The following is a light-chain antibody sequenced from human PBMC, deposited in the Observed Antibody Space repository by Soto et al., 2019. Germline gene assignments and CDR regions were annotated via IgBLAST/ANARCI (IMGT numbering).Light chain of an antibody. J-gene: IGLJ2*01. CDR3: SSYTTSSTL. CDR2: DVS. V-gene: IGLV2-14*01. Sequence: QSALTQPASVSASPGQSITISCTGTSSDIGSYKYVSWYQQYPGEAPKLMMYDVSNRPSGVSNRFSGSKSGNTASLTISGLQAEDEATYYCSSYTTSSTLFGGGTKLTVL. CDR1: SSDIGSYKY.